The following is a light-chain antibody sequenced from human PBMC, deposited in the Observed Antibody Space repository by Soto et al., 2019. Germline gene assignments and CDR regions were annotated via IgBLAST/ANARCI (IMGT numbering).Light chain of an antibody. CDR2: DAS. CDR1: QSISTW. V-gene: IGKV1-5*01. CDR3: QQYDSYSPLT. J-gene: IGKJ4*01. Sequence: DIPMTQPPSTLSATVGDRGTINCRASQSISTWLAWYQQKPGTAPKLLIYDASNLESGVPSRFSGSGSGTEFTLTIRSLQPDDFATYYCQQYDSYSPLTFGGGAKVDI.